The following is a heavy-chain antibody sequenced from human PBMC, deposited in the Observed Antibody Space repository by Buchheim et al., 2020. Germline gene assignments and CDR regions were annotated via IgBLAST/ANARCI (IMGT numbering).Heavy chain of an antibody. CDR3: VRRATVTYYGMDV. D-gene: IGHD4-11*01. CDR1: GFTFSSYE. V-gene: IGHV3-48*03. CDR2: ISYNGASM. J-gene: IGHJ6*02. Sequence: VQLVESGGGVVQPGTSLRLSCAASGFTFSSYEMNWVRQAPGKGLEWVSHISYNGASMYYADSVKGRFTMSRDNAKNSLYLQMDSLKAEDTAVYYCVRRATVTYYGMDVWGQGTT.